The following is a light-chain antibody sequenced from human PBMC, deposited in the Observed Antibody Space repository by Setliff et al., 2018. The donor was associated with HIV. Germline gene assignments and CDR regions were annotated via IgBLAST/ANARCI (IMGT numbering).Light chain of an antibody. CDR2: EGT. J-gene: IGLJ1*01. CDR3: CSYAGSYAFV. V-gene: IGLV2-23*01. Sequence: QSVLTQRASVSGSPGQSITLSCTGTSGHIGNYNISSWYQQHPGKVPKLIIYEGTKRPSGVSNRFSGSTSGNTASLTISGLQAEDEADYYCCSYAGSYAFVFGTGTKVTVL. CDR1: SGHIGNYNI.